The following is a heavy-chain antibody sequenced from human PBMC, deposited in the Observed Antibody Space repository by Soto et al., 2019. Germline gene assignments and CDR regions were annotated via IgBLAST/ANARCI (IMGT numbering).Heavy chain of an antibody. V-gene: IGHV3-66*01. CDR2: IQRGGSI. CDR1: GFTVSSKY. CDR3: LKFMAPEGPYYGMDV. J-gene: IGHJ6*02. Sequence: PGGSLRLSCAASGFTVSSKYMSWVRQAPGKGLEWVAVIQRGGSIYYADSVKGRFAISRDNSRNTMYLQMNTLRAEDSAVYYCLKFMAPEGPYYGMDVWGQGTTVTVS. D-gene: IGHD3-10*01.